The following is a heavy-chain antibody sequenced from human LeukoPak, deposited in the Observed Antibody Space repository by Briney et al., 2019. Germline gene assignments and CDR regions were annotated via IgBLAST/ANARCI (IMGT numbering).Heavy chain of an antibody. J-gene: IGHJ4*02. CDR3: ARLGARQMLEY. CDR2: IWCDGNNK. Sequence: GGSLRLSCAASGFSFSSYGIHWVRQAPGKGLEWVAIIWCDGNNKYYADSVKGRFTISRDNSKDSLYLQMNSLRAEDTAVYYCARLGARQMLEYWGQGTLVTVSS. D-gene: IGHD4-17*01. V-gene: IGHV3-33*01. CDR1: GFSFSSYG.